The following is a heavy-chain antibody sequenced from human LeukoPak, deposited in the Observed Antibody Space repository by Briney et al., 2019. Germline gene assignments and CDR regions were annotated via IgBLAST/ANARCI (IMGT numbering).Heavy chain of an antibody. D-gene: IGHD3-3*01. Sequence: SETLSLTCAVSGGSLSSGGYSWSWIRQPPGKGLEWIVYISYSRNTYYNPSLKSRVTISVDTSKTQFSLMLNSVTAADTAVYYCARGERYDFHFDYWGQGTLATVSA. CDR1: GGSLSSGGYS. V-gene: IGHV4-30-4*07. CDR3: ARGERYDFHFDY. CDR2: ISYSRNT. J-gene: IGHJ4*02.